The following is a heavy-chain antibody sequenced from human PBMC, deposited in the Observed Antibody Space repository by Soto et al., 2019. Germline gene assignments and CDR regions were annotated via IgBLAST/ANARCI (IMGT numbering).Heavy chain of an antibody. J-gene: IGHJ4*02. V-gene: IGHV4-34*12. CDR2: LFYSGGT. CDR3: ERRGGGDYLFDS. D-gene: IGHD2-21*02. CDR1: GGSFSGYY. Sequence: SETLSLTCSVYGGSFSGYYWSWIRQPPGKGLELIGHLFYSGGTYCNPSLKSRVSISVNTSRNKFSLTLTSITVADTAIYFCERRGGGDYLFDSWGEGILVTASS.